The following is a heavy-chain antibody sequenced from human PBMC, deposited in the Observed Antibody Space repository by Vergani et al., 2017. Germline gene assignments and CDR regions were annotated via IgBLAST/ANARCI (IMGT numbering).Heavy chain of an antibody. D-gene: IGHD3-10*01. Sequence: QVQLQESGPGLVKPPGTLSLTCAVSGGSISSSNWWSWVRQPPGKGLEWIGEIYHSGSTNYNPSLKSRVTISVDQSKNQFSLKLGSGTTADTAVYYCARFEPSGSARRPGWFDPWGQGTLVTVSS. J-gene: IGHJ5*02. CDR3: ARFEPSGSARRPGWFDP. CDR1: GGSISSSNW. CDR2: IYHSGST. V-gene: IGHV4-4*03.